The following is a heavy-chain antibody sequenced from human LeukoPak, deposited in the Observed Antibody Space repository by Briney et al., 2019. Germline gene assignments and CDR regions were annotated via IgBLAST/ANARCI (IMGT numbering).Heavy chain of an antibody. J-gene: IGHJ4*02. CDR2: ISYDGSNK. CDR3: AKDLVGATSSGDY. D-gene: IGHD1-26*01. Sequence: TGGSLRLSCAASGFTFSSYGMHWVRQAPGKGLEGVAVISYDGSNKYYADSVKGRFTISRDNSKNTLYLQMNSLRAEDTAVYYCAKDLVGATSSGDYWGQGTLVTVSS. CDR1: GFTFSSYG. V-gene: IGHV3-30*18.